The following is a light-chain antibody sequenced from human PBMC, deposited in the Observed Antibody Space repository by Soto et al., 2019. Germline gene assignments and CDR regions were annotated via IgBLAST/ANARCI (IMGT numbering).Light chain of an antibody. CDR3: QQSYSTPYT. CDR1: QSISSY. CDR2: AAS. J-gene: IGKJ2*01. Sequence: DIQMTQSPSSLSASVGDRVTITCRASQSISSYLNWYQQKPGKAPKLLIYAASSLQSGVPSRFRGSGSATDFCLTISSLQPEDFAIYYCQQSYSTPYTFAQGIKVEIK. V-gene: IGKV1-39*01.